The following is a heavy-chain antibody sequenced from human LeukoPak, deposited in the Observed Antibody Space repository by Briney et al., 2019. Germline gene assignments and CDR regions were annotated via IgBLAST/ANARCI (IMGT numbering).Heavy chain of an antibody. V-gene: IGHV3-23*01. CDR3: AKDSNGELFGVKGDWFDP. CDR1: GFTFSSYA. J-gene: IGHJ5*02. D-gene: IGHD3-10*01. CDR2: ISGSGGST. Sequence: PGGSLRLSCAASGFTFSSYAMSWVRQAPGKGLEWVSAISGSGGSTYYADSVKGRFTISRDNSKNTLYLQMNSLRAEDTAVYYCAKDSNGELFGVKGDWFDPWGQGTQVTVSS.